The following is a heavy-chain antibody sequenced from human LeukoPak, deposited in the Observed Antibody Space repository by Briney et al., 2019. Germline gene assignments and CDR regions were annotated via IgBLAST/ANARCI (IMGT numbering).Heavy chain of an antibody. J-gene: IGHJ4*02. CDR2: INPSGGST. D-gene: IGHD3-22*01. V-gene: IGHV1-46*01. Sequence: VASVKVSCKASGYTFTGYYMHWVRQAPGQGLEWMGIINPSGGSTSYAQKFQGRVTMTRDTSTSTVYMELSSLRSEDTAVYYCARNYYDSSGQPLLDYWGQGTLVTVSS. CDR1: GYTFTGYY. CDR3: ARNYYDSSGQPLLDY.